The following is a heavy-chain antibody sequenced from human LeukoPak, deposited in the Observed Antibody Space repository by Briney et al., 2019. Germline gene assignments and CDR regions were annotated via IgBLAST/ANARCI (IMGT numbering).Heavy chain of an antibody. CDR3: ARYDILTGRNYGMDV. D-gene: IGHD3-9*01. J-gene: IGHJ6*02. CDR1: GYTFTSYD. CDR2: MNPNSGNT. V-gene: IGHV1-8*01. Sequence: ASVKVPCKASGYTFTSYDINWVRQATGQGLEWMGWMNPNSGNTGYAQKFQGRVTMTRNTSISTAYMELSSLRSEDTAVYYCARYDILTGRNYGMDVWGQGTTVTVSS.